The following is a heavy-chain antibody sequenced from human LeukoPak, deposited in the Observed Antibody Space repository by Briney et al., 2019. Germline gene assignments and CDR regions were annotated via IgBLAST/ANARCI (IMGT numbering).Heavy chain of an antibody. CDR2: INSDGSST. V-gene: IGHV3-74*01. D-gene: IGHD6-19*01. J-gene: IGHJ3*02. CDR1: GFTFSNYW. Sequence: GGSLRLSCAVSGFTFSNYWMHWVRQAPGKGLVWVSRINSDGSSTNYADSVKGRFTISRDNAKNTLYLQMNSLSAEDTAVYYCARPIAVAGTWAFDIWGQGTMVTVSS. CDR3: ARPIAVAGTWAFDI.